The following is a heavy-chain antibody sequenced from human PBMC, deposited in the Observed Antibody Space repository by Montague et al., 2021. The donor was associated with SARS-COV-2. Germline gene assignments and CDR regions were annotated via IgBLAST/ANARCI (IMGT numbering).Heavy chain of an antibody. CDR1: GGSISGYY. V-gene: IGHV4-4*07. Sequence: SDTLSLTCTVSGGSISGYYWSWFRQSAGKGLEWIGRLYTSGSTSXNPSLNSRVTMSVDTSKNQFSLKLSSVTAADTAVYYCVRDQGRSNWNYPDYWGQGTLVTVSS. J-gene: IGHJ4*02. CDR3: VRDQGRSNWNYPDY. D-gene: IGHD1-20*01. CDR2: LYTSGST.